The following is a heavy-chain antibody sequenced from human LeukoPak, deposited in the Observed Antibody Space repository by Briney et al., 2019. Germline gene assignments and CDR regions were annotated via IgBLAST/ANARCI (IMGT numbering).Heavy chain of an antibody. Sequence: PGGSLRLTCAASGFTFSRYWMHWVRHTPGKGLVWVSRINSDGSSARYADSVKGRFTISRDNAKNTLDLQMSSLRAEDTAVYYCARVDCSGGSCYFDYWGQGTLVTVSS. V-gene: IGHV3-74*01. J-gene: IGHJ4*02. CDR1: GFTFSRYW. CDR3: ARVDCSGGSCYFDY. CDR2: INSDGSSA. D-gene: IGHD2-15*01.